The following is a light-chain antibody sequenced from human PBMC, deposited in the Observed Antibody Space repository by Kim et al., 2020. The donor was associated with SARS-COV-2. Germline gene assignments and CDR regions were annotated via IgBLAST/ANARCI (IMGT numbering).Light chain of an antibody. CDR1: SLRSYY. CDR3: NSRDNSDNHVL. Sequence: LGKTVRITCQGDSLRSYYATWYQQKPRQAPLLVIYGKNNRPSGIPDRFSGSSSGSTASLTITGAQAEDEADYYCNSRDNSDNHVLFGGGTQLTVL. V-gene: IGLV3-19*01. CDR2: GKN. J-gene: IGLJ2*01.